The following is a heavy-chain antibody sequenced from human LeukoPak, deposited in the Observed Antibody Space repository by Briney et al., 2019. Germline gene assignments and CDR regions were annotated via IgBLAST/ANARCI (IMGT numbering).Heavy chain of an antibody. Sequence: GGSLRLSCAASGFTFSSFGMSWVRQAPGKGLEWVSATSASGGSTYYADSVKGRFTISRDNSKNTLYLQMNSLRAEDTAVYYCAKRSDYGGNWNYFDYWGQGTLVTVSS. J-gene: IGHJ4*02. V-gene: IGHV3-23*01. CDR2: TSASGGST. D-gene: IGHD4-23*01. CDR1: GFTFSSFG. CDR3: AKRSDYGGNWNYFDY.